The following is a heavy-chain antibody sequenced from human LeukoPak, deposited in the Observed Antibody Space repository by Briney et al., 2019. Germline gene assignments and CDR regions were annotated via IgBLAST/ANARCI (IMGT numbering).Heavy chain of an antibody. J-gene: IGHJ4*02. V-gene: IGHV3-7*01. Sequence: GGSLGLSCEVSGFIFSSYWMTWVRQAPGKGLEWVAIIKEDGSEKYYVDSVKGRFTISRDNAKNSMYLQMDSLRAEDTAIYYCAREGGRGSSNLDYFDYWGQGMLVTVSS. CDR2: IKEDGSEK. CDR3: AREGGRGSSNLDYFDY. CDR1: GFIFSSYW. D-gene: IGHD2-15*01.